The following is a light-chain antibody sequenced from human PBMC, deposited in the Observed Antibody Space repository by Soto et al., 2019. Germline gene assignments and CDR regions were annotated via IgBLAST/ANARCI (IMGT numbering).Light chain of an antibody. Sequence: EIVLTQSPGTLSLSPGERATLSCRASQSVSNNYLAWYQQKPGQAPRLLIYGASNRATGIPDRFSGSGSGTDFTLTISRLEPEDIAVYYCQQYGSSPRITFGQGTRLEIK. CDR1: QSVSNNY. V-gene: IGKV3-20*01. CDR3: QQYGSSPRIT. J-gene: IGKJ5*01. CDR2: GAS.